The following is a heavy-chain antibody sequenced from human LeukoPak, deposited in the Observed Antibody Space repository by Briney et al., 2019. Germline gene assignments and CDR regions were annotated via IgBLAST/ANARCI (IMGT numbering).Heavy chain of an antibody. V-gene: IGHV4-34*01. CDR1: GGSFSGYY. J-gene: IGHJ5*02. Sequence: PSETLSLTCAVYGGSFSGYYWSWIRQPPGKGLEWIGEINHSGSTNYNPSLKSRVTISVDTSKNQFSLKLSSMTAADTAVYYCARRGIVVVPAANRRGWFDPWGQGTLVTVSS. D-gene: IGHD2-2*01. CDR3: ARRGIVVVPAANRRGWFDP. CDR2: INHSGST.